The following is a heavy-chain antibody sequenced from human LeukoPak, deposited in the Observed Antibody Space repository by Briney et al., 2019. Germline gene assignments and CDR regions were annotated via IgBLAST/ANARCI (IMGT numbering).Heavy chain of an antibody. D-gene: IGHD6-6*01. V-gene: IGHV3-23*01. J-gene: IGHJ4*02. CDR2: ISGSGGST. CDR1: GFTFSSHA. Sequence: GGSLRLSCAASGFTFSSHAMSWVRQAPGKGLEWVSAISGSGGSTYYADSVKGRFTISRDNAKNSLYLQMNSLRAEDTAVYYCARSVAARPWPDYWGQGTLVTVSS. CDR3: ARSVAARPWPDY.